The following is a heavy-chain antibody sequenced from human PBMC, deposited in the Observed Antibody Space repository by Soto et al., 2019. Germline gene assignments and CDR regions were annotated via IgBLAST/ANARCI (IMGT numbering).Heavy chain of an antibody. Sequence: QVQLQQWGAGLLKPSETLSLTCVVYGGSLSGYYWSWIRQPPGKGLEWIGEIKDGGLTNYSPSLKSRATISVDTPKNQLSLKLRSVTAADTAVYYCARGQEGVVATHWDQGTLVTVSS. CDR3: ARGQEGVVATH. CDR2: IKDGGLT. V-gene: IGHV4-34*01. J-gene: IGHJ4*02. D-gene: IGHD2-15*01. CDR1: GGSLSGYY.